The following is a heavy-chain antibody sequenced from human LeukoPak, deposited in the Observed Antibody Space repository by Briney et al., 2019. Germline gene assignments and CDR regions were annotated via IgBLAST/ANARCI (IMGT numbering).Heavy chain of an antibody. D-gene: IGHD3-16*01. J-gene: IGHJ4*02. CDR3: ARVGVGDIHLDY. V-gene: IGHV4-30-4*08. CDR1: GGSISSGSYY. Sequence: SQTLSLTCTVSGGSISSGSYYWSWIRQPPGKGLEWIGYISYSGNTYNHPSLRSRVTISLDTSKNQFSLKLSSVTAADTAVYYCARVGVGDIHLDYWGQGTLVTVSS. CDR2: ISYSGNT.